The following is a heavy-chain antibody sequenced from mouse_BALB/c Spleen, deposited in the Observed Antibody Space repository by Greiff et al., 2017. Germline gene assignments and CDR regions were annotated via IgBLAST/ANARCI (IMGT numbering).Heavy chain of an antibody. V-gene: IGHV5-9-4*01. D-gene: IGHD2-2*01. J-gene: IGHJ2*01. CDR2: ISSGGSYT. CDR1: GFTFSSYA. CDR3: ARGGYDAGDY. Sequence: EVMLVESGGGLVKPGGSLKLSCAASGFTFSSYAMSWVRQSPEKRLEWVAEISSGGSYTYYPDTVTGRFTISRDNAKNTLYLEMSSLRSEDTAMYYCARGGYDAGDYWGQGTTLTVS.